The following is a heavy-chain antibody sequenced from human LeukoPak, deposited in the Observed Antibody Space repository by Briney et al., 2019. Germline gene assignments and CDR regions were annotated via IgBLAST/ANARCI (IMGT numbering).Heavy chain of an antibody. CDR1: GGTFSSYA. J-gene: IGHJ3*02. V-gene: IGHV1-69*05. CDR2: IIPIFGTA. Sequence: SVKVSCKASGGTFSSYAISWVRQAPGQGLEWMGGIIPIFGTANYAQKFQGRVTITTDESTSTAYMELSSLRSEDTAVYYCAREIQSPYNWNYGGIGLDAFDIWGQGTMVTVSS. CDR3: AREIQSPYNWNYGGIGLDAFDI. D-gene: IGHD1-7*01.